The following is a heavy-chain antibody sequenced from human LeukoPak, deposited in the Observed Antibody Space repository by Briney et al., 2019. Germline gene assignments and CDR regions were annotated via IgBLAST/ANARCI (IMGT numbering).Heavy chain of an antibody. CDR3: VKGWELRHDAFDI. CDR1: GFTLSSFV. J-gene: IGHJ3*02. Sequence: GGSLRLSCSASGFTLSSFVMHWVRQAPGKGLEYVSAISSNGDTTDYADSVKGRFTISRDNSKSTLSLQMISLRAEDTAVYYCVKGWELRHDAFDIWGQGTMVTVSS. D-gene: IGHD1-26*01. V-gene: IGHV3-64D*06. CDR2: ISSNGDTT.